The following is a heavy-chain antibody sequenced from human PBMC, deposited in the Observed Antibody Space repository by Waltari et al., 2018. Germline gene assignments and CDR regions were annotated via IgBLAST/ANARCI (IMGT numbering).Heavy chain of an antibody. D-gene: IGHD3-9*01. J-gene: IGHJ4*02. CDR2: ISYDGYNK. CDR1: GFVFRDHG. Sequence: QVQLVESGGGVVEPGRSLRLTCAASGFVFRDHGMYWVCQAPGKGLEWVASISYDGYNKYYGDSVKGRFTISRDNSAKTLHLQMSSLTTEDTAVYYCARDRWLQSRGYFDYWGQETQVTVSS. V-gene: IGHV3-30*03. CDR3: ARDRWLQSRGYFDY.